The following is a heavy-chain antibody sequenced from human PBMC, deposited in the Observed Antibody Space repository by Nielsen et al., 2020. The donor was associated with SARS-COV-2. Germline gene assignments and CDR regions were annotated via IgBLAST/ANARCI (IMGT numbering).Heavy chain of an antibody. CDR1: GYTFTGYY. Sequence: ASVKVSCKTSGYTFTGYYMNWVRQAPGQGLEWMGRINPNIGDTHYAQKFQGRVTMTRDTSISTAYMELSRLRSDDTAVYYCALTSTATYFYYYYMDVWGKGTTVTVSS. J-gene: IGHJ6*03. CDR3: ALTSTATYFYYYYMDV. D-gene: IGHD4-17*01. CDR2: INPNIGDT. V-gene: IGHV1-2*06.